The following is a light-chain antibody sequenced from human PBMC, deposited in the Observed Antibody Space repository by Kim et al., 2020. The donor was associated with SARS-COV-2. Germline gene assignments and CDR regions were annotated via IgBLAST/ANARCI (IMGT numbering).Light chain of an antibody. J-gene: IGLJ1*01. Sequence: VSQGQTASITCSGDKLGDKYACWYQQKPGQSPVLVIYQDSKRPSGIPARFSGSNSGNTATLTISGTQAMDEADYYCQAWDSSTDYVFGTGTKVTVL. CDR1: KLGDKY. CDR3: QAWDSSTDYV. CDR2: QDS. V-gene: IGLV3-1*01.